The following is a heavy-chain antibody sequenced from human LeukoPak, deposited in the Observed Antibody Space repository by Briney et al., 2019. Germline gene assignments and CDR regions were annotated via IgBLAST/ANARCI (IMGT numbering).Heavy chain of an antibody. D-gene: IGHD2-21*01. V-gene: IGHV4-59*08. Sequence: SETLSLTCTVSGGSISSYYWSWIRQPPGKGLEWIGYIYYSGSTNYNPSLKSRVTISVDTSKNQFSLKLSSVTAADTAVYYCARVKGRVVVVNRAFDIRGQGTMVTVSS. CDR3: ARVKGRVVVVNRAFDI. CDR1: GGSISSYY. CDR2: IYYSGST. J-gene: IGHJ3*02.